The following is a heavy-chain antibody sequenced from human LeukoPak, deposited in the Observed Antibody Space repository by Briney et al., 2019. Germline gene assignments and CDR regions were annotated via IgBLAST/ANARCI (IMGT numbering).Heavy chain of an antibody. J-gene: IGHJ4*02. D-gene: IGHD6-13*01. Sequence: GGSLRLSCAASGFTFSSYAMSWVRQAPGKGLEWVSGISGSGGSTYHADSVKGRFTISRDNSRNTLYLQMDSPRAEDTAVYYCAILPGYSSGWYEVNYWGQGTLVTVSS. CDR2: ISGSGGST. CDR3: AILPGYSSGWYEVNY. V-gene: IGHV3-23*01. CDR1: GFTFSSYA.